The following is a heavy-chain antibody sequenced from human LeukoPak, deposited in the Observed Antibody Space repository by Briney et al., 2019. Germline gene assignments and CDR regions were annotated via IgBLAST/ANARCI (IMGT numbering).Heavy chain of an antibody. V-gene: IGHV3-74*01. Sequence: GGSLRLSCAASGFTFSSYWMHWVRQAPGKGLVWVSRINSEGSTTSYADSVMGRFTISRDNAKNTLYLQMNSLRAEDTAVYYCARVIYSGWEGELTDWGQGTLVTVSS. CDR2: INSEGSTT. CDR3: ARVIYSGWEGELTD. D-gene: IGHD6-19*01. J-gene: IGHJ4*02. CDR1: GFTFSSYW.